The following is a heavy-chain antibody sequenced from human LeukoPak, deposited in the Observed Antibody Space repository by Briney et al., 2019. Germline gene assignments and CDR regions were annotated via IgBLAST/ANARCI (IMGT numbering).Heavy chain of an antibody. Sequence: ASVKVSCKASGYTLTSYGISWVRQAPGQGLEWMGWISAYNGSTIYAQKLQGRVTMTTDTSTNTAYMELRSLRSDDTAVYYCARDLAVAATGDFDYWGQGTLVTVSS. J-gene: IGHJ4*02. V-gene: IGHV1-18*01. CDR1: GYTLTSYG. CDR3: ARDLAVAATGDFDY. CDR2: ISAYNGST. D-gene: IGHD2-15*01.